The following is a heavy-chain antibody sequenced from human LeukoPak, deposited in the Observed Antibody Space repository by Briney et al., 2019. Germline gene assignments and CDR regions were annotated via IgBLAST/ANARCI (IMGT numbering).Heavy chain of an antibody. Sequence: GASVKVSCRASGYTFTSYGISWVRQAPGQGLEWMGWISAYNGNTNYAQKPQGRVTMTTDTSTSTAYMELRSLRSDDTAVYYCARDRIAVAGISWYFDLWGRGTLVTVSS. CDR1: GYTFTSYG. J-gene: IGHJ2*01. CDR2: ISAYNGNT. CDR3: ARDRIAVAGISWYFDL. V-gene: IGHV1-18*01. D-gene: IGHD6-19*01.